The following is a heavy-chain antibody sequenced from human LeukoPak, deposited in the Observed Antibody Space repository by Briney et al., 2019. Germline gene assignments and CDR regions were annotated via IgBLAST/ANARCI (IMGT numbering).Heavy chain of an antibody. V-gene: IGHV1-69*13. Sequence: ASVNVSCTASGGTFSSYAISWVRQAPGQGLEWMGGIIPIFGTANYAQKFQGRVTITADESTSTAYMELSSLRSEDTAVYYCARGRGPNIAAAGNDLDYWGQGTLVTVSS. D-gene: IGHD6-13*01. CDR1: GGTFSSYA. J-gene: IGHJ4*02. CDR3: ARGRGPNIAAAGNDLDY. CDR2: IIPIFGTA.